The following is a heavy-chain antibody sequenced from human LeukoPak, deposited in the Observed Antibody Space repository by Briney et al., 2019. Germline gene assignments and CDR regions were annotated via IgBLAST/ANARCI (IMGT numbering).Heavy chain of an antibody. Sequence: GGSLRLSCAASGFTVSSNYMSWVRQAPGKGLEWVSVIYSGGSTYYADSVKGRFTISRDNAKNSLYLQMNSLRAEDMALYYCAKDGSGSYQKYYFDYWGQGTLVTVSS. D-gene: IGHD3-10*01. CDR2: IYSGGST. CDR1: GFTVSSNY. CDR3: AKDGSGSYQKYYFDY. J-gene: IGHJ4*02. V-gene: IGHV3-53*05.